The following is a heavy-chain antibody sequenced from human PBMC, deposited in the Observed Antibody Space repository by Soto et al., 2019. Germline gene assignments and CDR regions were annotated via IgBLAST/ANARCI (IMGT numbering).Heavy chain of an antibody. Sequence: PGVAVRLSCAGNGLTMSTYAMSWVRQAPGKGLEWVSTIAGVDIFYADSVQGRFTISIDNSKNLLFLQMNSLTADDTATYYCAKDHFKGNGIYDGFDVRGQGTKVNVSS. V-gene: IGHV3-23*01. CDR2: IAGVDI. D-gene: IGHD1-20*01. CDR1: GLTMSTYA. CDR3: AKDHFKGNGIYDGFDV. J-gene: IGHJ3*01.